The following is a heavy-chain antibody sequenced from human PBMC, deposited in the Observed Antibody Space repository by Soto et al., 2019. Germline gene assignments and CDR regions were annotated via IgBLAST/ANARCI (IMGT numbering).Heavy chain of an antibody. J-gene: IGHJ3*02. V-gene: IGHV2-5*02. CDR1: GFSLSTSGVG. CDR2: IYWDDDK. D-gene: IGHD3-10*01. CDR3: AHSWEGGSGSSNAFDI. Sequence: QITLKESGPTLVKPTQTLTLTCTFSGFSLSTSGVGVGWIRQPPGKALEWLALIYWDDDKRYSPSLKSRLTITKDTSKNQVVLTMTNMDPVDTATYYCAHSWEGGSGSSNAFDIWGQGTMVTVSS.